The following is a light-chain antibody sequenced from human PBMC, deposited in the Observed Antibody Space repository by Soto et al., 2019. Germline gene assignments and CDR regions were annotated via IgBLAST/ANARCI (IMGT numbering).Light chain of an antibody. V-gene: IGLV2-14*03. J-gene: IGLJ1*01. CDR1: SSHVGAYDY. Sequence: QSALTQPASVSGSPGQSITISCTGTSSHVGAYDYVSWYQQHPDKAPELMIYEVSNRPSGVSNRFSGSKSVNTATLTISGLQADDEADYYCSSYTSSSTRVFGTGTKLTVL. CDR3: SSYTSSSTRV. CDR2: EVS.